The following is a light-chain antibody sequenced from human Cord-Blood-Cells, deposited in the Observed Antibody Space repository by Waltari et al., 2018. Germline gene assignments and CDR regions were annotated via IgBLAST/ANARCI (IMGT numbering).Light chain of an antibody. V-gene: IGLV2-14*02. J-gene: IGLJ3*02. CDR3: SSYTSSSVWV. Sequence: QSALTQPASVSGSPGQSITISCTGTSSDVGSYNLVSWYQQHPGKAPKLMIYDVSKRPSGVSNRFSGSKSGNTASLTISGLQAEDEADYYCSSYTSSSVWVFGGGTKLTVL. CDR2: DVS. CDR1: SSDVGSYNL.